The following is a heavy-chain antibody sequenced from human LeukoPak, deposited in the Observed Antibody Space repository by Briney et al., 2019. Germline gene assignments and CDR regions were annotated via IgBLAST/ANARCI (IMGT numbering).Heavy chain of an antibody. D-gene: IGHD3-22*01. J-gene: IGHJ4*02. CDR3: ARYDSSGYYPDY. V-gene: IGHV4-30-4*01. CDR1: GGSISSGDCY. CDR2: IYYSGST. Sequence: PSQTLSLTCTVSGGSISSGDCYWSWIRQPPGKGLEGIWYIYYSGSTYYNPSLKSRVTISVETSKTEFSLKVSSVTAADTAVYYCARYDSSGYYPDYWGQGTLVTVSS.